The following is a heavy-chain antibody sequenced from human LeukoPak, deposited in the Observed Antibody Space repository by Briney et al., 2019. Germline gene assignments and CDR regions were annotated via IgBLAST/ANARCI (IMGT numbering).Heavy chain of an antibody. D-gene: IGHD7-27*01. V-gene: IGHV3-7*01. CDR3: AREGTGDLGY. CDR2: IKQDGSEK. Sequence: PGGSLRLSCAASGFTFSNYNMNWVRQAPGKGLEWVANIKQDGSEKYYVDSVKGRFTISRDNAKNSLYLQMNSLRAEDTAVYYCAREGTGDLGYWGQGTLVTVSS. J-gene: IGHJ4*02. CDR1: GFTFSNYN.